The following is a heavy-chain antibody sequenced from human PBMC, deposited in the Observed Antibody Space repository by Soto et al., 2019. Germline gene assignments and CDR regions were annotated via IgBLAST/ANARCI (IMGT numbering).Heavy chain of an antibody. Sequence: EVQLLESGGGLVQPGGSLRLSCAASGFTFSSYAMSWVRQAPGKGLEWVSALRGSGGSTYYADSVKGRFTISRDNSKNTLYMQMNRLRAEDTAVYYCAKASGRFGEFDYWGQGTLVTVSS. D-gene: IGHD3-10*01. V-gene: IGHV3-23*01. CDR2: LRGSGGST. J-gene: IGHJ4*02. CDR3: AKASGRFGEFDY. CDR1: GFTFSSYA.